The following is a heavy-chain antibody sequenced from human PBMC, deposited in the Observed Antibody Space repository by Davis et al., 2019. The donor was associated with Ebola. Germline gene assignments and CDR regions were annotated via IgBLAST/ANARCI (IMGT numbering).Heavy chain of an antibody. V-gene: IGHV5-51*01. D-gene: IGHD4-17*01. CDR2: IYPGDSDT. CDR3: AREAQDDYGVTAFDY. Sequence: GGSLRLSCKGSGYSFTSYWIGWVRQMPGKGLEWMGIIYPGDSDTRYSPSFQGQVTISADKSISTAYLQWSSLKASDTAMYYCAREAQDDYGVTAFDYWGQGTLVTVSS. J-gene: IGHJ4*02. CDR1: GYSFTSYW.